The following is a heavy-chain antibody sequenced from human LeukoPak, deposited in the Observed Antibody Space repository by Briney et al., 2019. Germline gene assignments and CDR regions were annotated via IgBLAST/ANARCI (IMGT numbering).Heavy chain of an antibody. CDR1: EFSVKYNY. J-gene: IGHJ6*02. CDR3: ARLGYYYYGMDV. V-gene: IGHV3-53*01. Sequence: GGSLRLSCAASEFSVKYNYMTWVRQAPGKGLEWVSLLYSAGSTNYADSVKGRFTISRDDSKNTLYLQMNSLRAEDTAVYYCARLGYYYYGMDVWGQGTTVTVSS. CDR2: LYSAGST.